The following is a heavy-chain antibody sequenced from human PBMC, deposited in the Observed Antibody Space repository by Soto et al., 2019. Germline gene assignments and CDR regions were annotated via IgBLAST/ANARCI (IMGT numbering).Heavy chain of an antibody. J-gene: IGHJ4*02. Sequence: ASVKVSCKASGFTFTNYGINWVRQAPGQGLEWLGWISAYNGNTNYAQRLQGRVTLTTDTSTSTGYMELRGLTSDDTAVYYCARGGSASDFDRWGQGTLVTVSS. CDR1: GFTFTNYG. CDR2: ISAYNGNT. CDR3: ARGGSASDFDR. D-gene: IGHD6-6*01. V-gene: IGHV1-18*01.